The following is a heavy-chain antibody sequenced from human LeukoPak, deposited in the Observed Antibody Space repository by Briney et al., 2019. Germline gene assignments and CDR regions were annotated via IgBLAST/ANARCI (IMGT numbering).Heavy chain of an antibody. CDR3: ASSLDYGDYQGY. V-gene: IGHV4-34*01. CDR1: GGSFSGYY. Sequence: SETLSLTCAVYGGSFSGYYWSWIRQPPGKGLEWIGEINHSGSTNYNPSLKSRVTISVDTSKNQFSLKLSSVTAADTAAYYCASSLDYGDYQGYWGQGTLVTVSS. CDR2: INHSGST. D-gene: IGHD4-17*01. J-gene: IGHJ4*02.